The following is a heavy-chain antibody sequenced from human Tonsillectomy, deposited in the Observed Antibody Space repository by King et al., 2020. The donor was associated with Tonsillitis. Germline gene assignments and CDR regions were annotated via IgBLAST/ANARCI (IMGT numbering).Heavy chain of an antibody. J-gene: IGHJ6*02. V-gene: IGHV4-34*01. Sequence: VQLQQWGAGLLKPSETLSRTCAVYGGSFSGYYWSWIRQPPGKGLEWIGEINHSGSTNYNPSLKSRVTISVDTSTNQFSLKLSSVTAADTAVYYCARGPKENCSGGTCYAPYYYYGMDVWGQGTTVTVSS. CDR3: ARGPKENCSGGTCYAPYYYYGMDV. CDR1: GGSFSGYY. D-gene: IGHD2-15*01. CDR2: INHSGST.